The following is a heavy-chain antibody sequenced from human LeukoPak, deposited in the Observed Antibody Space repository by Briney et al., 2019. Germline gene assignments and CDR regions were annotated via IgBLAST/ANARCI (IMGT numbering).Heavy chain of an antibody. CDR2: IYHSGST. J-gene: IGHJ3*02. D-gene: IGHD6-13*01. V-gene: IGHV4-38-2*02. Sequence: SETLSLTCTVSGYSISSGYYWGWILQPPGKGLEWIVSIYHSGSTYYNPSLKSRVTISVDTSKNQFSLKLSSVTAADTAVYYWARDRIAAAGTDAFDIWGQGTMVTVSS. CDR3: ARDRIAAAGTDAFDI. CDR1: GYSISSGYY.